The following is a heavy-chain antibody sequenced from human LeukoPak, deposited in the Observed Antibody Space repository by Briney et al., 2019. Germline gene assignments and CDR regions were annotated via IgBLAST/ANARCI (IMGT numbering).Heavy chain of an antibody. CDR1: GYTFTGYY. V-gene: IGHV1-2*02. CDR3: ARGLAAAGQGGPLGY. Sequence: ASVKVSCKASGYTFTGYYMHWVRQAPGQGLEWMGWINPNSGGTSYAQKFQGRVTMTRDMSTSTVYMELGRLRSDDTAVYYCARGLAAAGQGGPLGYWGQGTLVTVSS. D-gene: IGHD6-13*01. CDR2: INPNSGGT. J-gene: IGHJ4*02.